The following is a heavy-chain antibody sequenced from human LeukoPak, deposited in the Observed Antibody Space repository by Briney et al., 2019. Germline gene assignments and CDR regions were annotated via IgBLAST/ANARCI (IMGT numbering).Heavy chain of an antibody. V-gene: IGHV3-23*01. D-gene: IGHD1-26*01. CDR3: AKRLSTFSGSYGVACDY. CDR1: GFTFSSYA. Sequence: PGGSLRLSCAASGFTFSSYAMSWVRQAPGKGLEWVSAISGSGGSTYYADSVTGRFTISRDNSKNTLYLQMNSLRAEDTAVYYCAKRLSTFSGSYGVACDYWGQGTLVTVSS. CDR2: ISGSGGST. J-gene: IGHJ4*02.